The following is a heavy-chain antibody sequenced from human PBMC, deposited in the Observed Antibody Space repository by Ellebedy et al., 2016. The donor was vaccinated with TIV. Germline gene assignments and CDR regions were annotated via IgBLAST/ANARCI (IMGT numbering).Heavy chain of an antibody. J-gene: IGHJ4*02. D-gene: IGHD6-19*01. Sequence: MPGGSLRLSCAVSGDSISSSNWWSWVRQPPGKGLEWIGEIYHSGSTNYNPSLQSRVTISVDKSKNQFSLKLNSVTAADTAVYFCARFEAVAGCGFDYWGQGTLVTVSS. V-gene: IGHV4-4*01. CDR2: IYHSGST. CDR3: ARFEAVAGCGFDY. CDR1: GDSISSSNW.